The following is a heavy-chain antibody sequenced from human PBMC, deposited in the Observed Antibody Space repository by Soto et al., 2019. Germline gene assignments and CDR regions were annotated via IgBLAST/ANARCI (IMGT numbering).Heavy chain of an antibody. CDR3: ASFGYTTGAH. V-gene: IGHV3-21*01. J-gene: IGHJ4*02. D-gene: IGHD5-12*01. CDR2: ISSSSSYI. CDR1: GFTFSSYT. Sequence: EVQLVESGGGLVKPGGSLRLSCAASGFTFSSYTMNWVRQAPGKGLEWVASISSSSSYIYYADSGKGRFTISRDNAKNSLYLQMNSRRAEDTAVYCCASFGYTTGAHWGQATLVTVSS.